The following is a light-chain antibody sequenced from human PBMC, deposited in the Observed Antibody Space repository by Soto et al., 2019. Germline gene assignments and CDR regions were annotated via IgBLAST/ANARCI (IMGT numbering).Light chain of an antibody. J-gene: IGKJ1*01. CDR2: AAS. CDR3: QQLNSYPRA. V-gene: IGKV1-9*01. CDR1: QGISSY. Sequence: IQLTPSPSSLSASVGDRVTITCRASQGISSYLAWYQQKPGKAPKLLIYAASTLQSGVPSRFSGSGSGTDFTITISSLQPEDFATYYCQQLNSYPRAFGQGTKVEIK.